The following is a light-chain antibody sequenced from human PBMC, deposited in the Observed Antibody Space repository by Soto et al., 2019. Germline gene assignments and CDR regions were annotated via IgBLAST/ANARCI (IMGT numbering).Light chain of an antibody. V-gene: IGKV1-27*01. J-gene: IGKJ3*01. CDR1: QGISNY. CDR3: QKYNSAPPIFT. CDR2: AAS. Sequence: DIQMTQSPSSLSASVGDRVTITCRASQGISNYLAWYQQKPGKVPKLLIYAASTLQSGFPSRFSGSGSGTDFTLTISSLQPEDFATYYCQKYNSAPPIFTFGPGTRVDIK.